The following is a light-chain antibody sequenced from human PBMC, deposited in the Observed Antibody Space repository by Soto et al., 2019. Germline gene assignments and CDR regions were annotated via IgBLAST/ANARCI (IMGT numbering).Light chain of an antibody. CDR3: QQRSNWPKK. V-gene: IGKV3D-20*02. CDR2: GAS. Sequence: IVLTQSPGTLSLSPWERATLSCRASQSVSNNYLAWYQQKPGQAPRLLIYGASNRATGIPDRFSGSGSGTDFTLTISSLEPEDFAVYYCQQRSNWPKKFGQGTKVDI. J-gene: IGKJ1*01. CDR1: QSVSNNY.